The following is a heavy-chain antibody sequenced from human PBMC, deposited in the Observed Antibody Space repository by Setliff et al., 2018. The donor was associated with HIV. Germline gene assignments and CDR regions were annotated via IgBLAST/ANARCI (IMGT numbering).Heavy chain of an antibody. V-gene: IGHV4-61*02. Sequence: SETLSLTCTVSGGSISSGSYYWSWIRQPAGKGLEWIGRIYTSGSTNYNPSLKSRVTISVDTSKNQFSLKLSSVTAADTAVYYCARITMVRGVYYGIDVWGQGTTVTVSS. D-gene: IGHD3-10*01. J-gene: IGHJ6*02. CDR3: ARITMVRGVYYGIDV. CDR2: IYTSGST. CDR1: GGSISSGSYY.